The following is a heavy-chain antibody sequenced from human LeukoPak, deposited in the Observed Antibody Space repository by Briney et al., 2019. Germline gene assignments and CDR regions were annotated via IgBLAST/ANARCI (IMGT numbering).Heavy chain of an antibody. CDR2: IYSGGST. Sequence: PGGSLRLSCAASGFTVSSNYMSWVRQAPGKGLEWVSVIYSGGSTYYADSVKGRFTISRDNSKNTLYLQMNSLRAEDTAVYYCARILGSGWYFIDYWGQGTLVTVSS. CDR1: GFTVSSNY. D-gene: IGHD6-19*01. J-gene: IGHJ4*02. CDR3: ARILGSGWYFIDY. V-gene: IGHV3-66*01.